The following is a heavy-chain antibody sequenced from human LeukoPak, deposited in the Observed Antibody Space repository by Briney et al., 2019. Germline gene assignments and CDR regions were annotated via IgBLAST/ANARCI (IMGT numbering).Heavy chain of an antibody. V-gene: IGHV6-1*01. Sequence: QTLSLTCALSGDGVSSTSAAWEWGSQHPSGCLEWLGRAYFRSQWYCDYAVSVRGRISINADTSKNQFSLQLNSVTPEDTAIYFCARYTYTFHLDYWGQGTVVTVSS. J-gene: IGHJ4*02. CDR3: ARYTYTFHLDY. D-gene: IGHD2-2*02. CDR1: GDGVSSTSAA. CDR2: AYFRSQWYC.